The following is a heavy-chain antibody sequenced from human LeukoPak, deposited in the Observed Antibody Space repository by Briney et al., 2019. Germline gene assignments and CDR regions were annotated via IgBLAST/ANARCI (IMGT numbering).Heavy chain of an antibody. CDR3: ARYCSSTSCLDAFDI. J-gene: IGHJ3*02. V-gene: IGHV4-59*12. CDR2: IYYSGST. Sequence: SETLSLTCTVSGGSISNYYWSWFRQSPDKGLEYIGYIYYSGSTNYNPSLKSRVTISVDTSKNQFSLKLSSVTAADTAVYYCARYCSSTSCLDAFDIWGQGTMVTVSS. CDR1: GGSISNYY. D-gene: IGHD2-2*01.